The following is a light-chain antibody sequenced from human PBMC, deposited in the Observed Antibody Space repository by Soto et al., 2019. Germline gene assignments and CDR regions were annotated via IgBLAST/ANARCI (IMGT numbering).Light chain of an antibody. J-gene: IGLJ3*02. CDR3: GTWDSSLSAWM. CDR1: SSNIESNY. V-gene: IGLV1-51*01. CDR2: ENN. Sequence: QSVLTQPPSVSAAPGQKVTISCSGSSSNIESNYVSWHQQLPGTAPRLLIYENNKRPSGIPDRFSGSKSGTSATLGITGLQTGDEADYYCGTWDSSLSAWMFGGGTQLTVL.